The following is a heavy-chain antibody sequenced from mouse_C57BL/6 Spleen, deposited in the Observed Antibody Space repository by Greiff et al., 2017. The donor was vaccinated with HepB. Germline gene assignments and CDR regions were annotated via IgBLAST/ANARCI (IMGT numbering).Heavy chain of an antibody. J-gene: IGHJ2*01. CDR1: GYTFTDYE. CDR3: TIYYGSSYDYFDY. Sequence: VKLVESGAELVRPGASVTLSCKASGYTFTDYEMHWVKQTPVHGLEWIGAIDPETGGTAYNQKFKGKAILTADKSSSTAYMELRSLTSEDSAVYYCTIYYGSSYDYFDYWGQGTTLTVSS. CDR2: IDPETGGT. V-gene: IGHV1-15*01. D-gene: IGHD1-1*01.